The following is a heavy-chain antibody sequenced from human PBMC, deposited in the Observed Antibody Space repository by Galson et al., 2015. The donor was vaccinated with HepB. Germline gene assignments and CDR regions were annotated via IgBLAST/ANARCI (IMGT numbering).Heavy chain of an antibody. V-gene: IGHV1-46*03. D-gene: IGHD2-2*01. CDR3: ARGYCSSTSCYETGEAFDI. CDR1: GYTFTSYY. CDR2: INPSGGST. Sequence: SVKVSCKASGYTFTSYYMHWVRQAPGQGLEWMGIINPSGGSTSYAQKFQGRVTMTRDTSTSTVYMELSSLRSEDTAVYYCARGYCSSTSCYETGEAFDIWGQGTMVTVSS. J-gene: IGHJ3*02.